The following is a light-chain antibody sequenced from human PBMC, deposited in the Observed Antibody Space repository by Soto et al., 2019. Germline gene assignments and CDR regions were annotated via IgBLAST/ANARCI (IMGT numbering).Light chain of an antibody. V-gene: IGKV3-20*01. Sequence: EVVLTQSPGSLWLSPGERATLPCRASQSVMSNYLSWYQQKPGQPPRLLIYGASSRATGIPDRFSGSGSGTDFTLPISRLEPEDFAVYYCQQFGASLTWTFGQGTKVDIK. J-gene: IGKJ1*01. CDR1: QSVMSNY. CDR3: QQFGASLTWT. CDR2: GAS.